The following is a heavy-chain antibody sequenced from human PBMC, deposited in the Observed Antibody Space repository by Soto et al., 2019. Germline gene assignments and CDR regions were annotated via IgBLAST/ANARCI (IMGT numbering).Heavy chain of an antibody. Sequence: PGESLKISCKGSGYSFTSYWISWVRQMPGKGLEWMGRIDPSDSYTNYSPSFQGHVTISADKSISTAYLQWSSLKASDTAMYYCARWGSSSGTPGRPLQNDYWGQGTLVTVSS. V-gene: IGHV5-10-1*01. J-gene: IGHJ4*02. CDR3: ARWGSSSGTPGRPLQNDY. CDR1: GYSFTSYW. D-gene: IGHD3-10*01. CDR2: IDPSDSYT.